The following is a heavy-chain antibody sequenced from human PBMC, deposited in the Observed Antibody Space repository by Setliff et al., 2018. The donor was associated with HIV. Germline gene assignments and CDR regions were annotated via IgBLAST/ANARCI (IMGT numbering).Heavy chain of an antibody. J-gene: IGHJ1*01. V-gene: IGHV4-4*07. CDR2: IYFSGRT. CDR1: NVSFNSYY. Sequence: PSETLSLTCTVSNVSFNSYYWSWIRQPAGRALEWIGRIYFSGRTNYNPSLKSRIKMSIDTSKNQFSLNLSSVTAADTAIYFCARDPYCSGDGCFRYYQHWGRGTLVTVSS. D-gene: IGHD2-15*01. CDR3: ARDPYCSGDGCFRYYQH.